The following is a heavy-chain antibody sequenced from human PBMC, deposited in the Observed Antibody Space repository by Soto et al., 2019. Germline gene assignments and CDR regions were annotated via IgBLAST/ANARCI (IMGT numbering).Heavy chain of an antibody. CDR2: ISYDGSNK. V-gene: IGHV3-30*18. CDR1: GFTFSSYG. D-gene: IGHD1-1*01. CDR3: AKDIRYNWNDACLDY. J-gene: IGHJ4*02. Sequence: GGSLRLSCAASGFTFSSYGMHWVRQAPGKGLEWVAVISYDGSNKYYADSVKGRFTISRDNSKNTLYLQMNSLRAEDTAVYYCAKDIRYNWNDACLDYWGQGTLVTVSS.